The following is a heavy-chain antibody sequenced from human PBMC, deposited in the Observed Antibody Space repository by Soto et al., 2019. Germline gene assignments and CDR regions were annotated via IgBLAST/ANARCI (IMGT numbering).Heavy chain of an antibody. J-gene: IGHJ4*02. Sequence: GGSLRLSCAASGFTFSNYYMSWVRQTPGKGLEWVSTISGSGSNTHYADSVKGRFTISRDKSTYTLYLQMNSLRAEDTALYYCAKGDFAVKRASDYWGQGTLVTVSS. D-gene: IGHD2-21*02. CDR3: AKGDFAVKRASDY. CDR1: GFTFSNYY. V-gene: IGHV3-23*01. CDR2: ISGSGSNT.